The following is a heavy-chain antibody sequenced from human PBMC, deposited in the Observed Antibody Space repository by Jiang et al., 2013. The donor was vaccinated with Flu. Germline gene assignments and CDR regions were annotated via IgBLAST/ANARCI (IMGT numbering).Heavy chain of an antibody. CDR3: ARESGSVEAATFGFYFDY. D-gene: IGHD5-24*01. V-gene: IGHV4-31*03. CDR2: IHDSGST. J-gene: IGHJ4*02. Sequence: GSGLVKPSQTLSLTCTVSGASISSGGFYWSWIRQHPGKGLEWIGYIHDSGSTYYNPSLKSRITISRDTSKSQFSLKVTSVTAADTAVYYCARESGSVEAATFGFYFDYWAEGTLVTVSS. CDR1: GASISSGGFY.